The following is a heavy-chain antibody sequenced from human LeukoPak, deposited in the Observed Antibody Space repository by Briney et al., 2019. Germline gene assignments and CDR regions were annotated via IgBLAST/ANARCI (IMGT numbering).Heavy chain of an antibody. CDR1: GFTFSDYY. D-gene: IGHD3-22*01. Sequence: PGGSLRLSCAASGFTFSDYYMSWIRQAPGKGLEWVSYISSSGSTIYYADSVKGRFTISRDNAKHSLYLQMNSLRAEDTAVYYCARVDDYYDSSGSDYWGQGTLVTVST. J-gene: IGHJ4*02. CDR3: ARVDDYYDSSGSDY. V-gene: IGHV3-11*04. CDR2: ISSSGSTI.